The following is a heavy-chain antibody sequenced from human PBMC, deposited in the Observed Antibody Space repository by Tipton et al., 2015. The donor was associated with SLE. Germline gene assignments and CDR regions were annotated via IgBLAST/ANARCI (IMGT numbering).Heavy chain of an antibody. Sequence: SLRLSCAASGFTFSSYAMHWVRQAPGKGLEWVAVISDDGTNDLYADFMKGRFTMSRDNSKNTLHLRMNSLRTDDSAAYYCARAGTSGWFVDYWGQGTLVTVSS. CDR3: ARAGTSGWFVDY. V-gene: IGHV3-30*04. CDR2: ISDDGTND. J-gene: IGHJ4*02. CDR1: GFTFSSYA. D-gene: IGHD6-19*01.